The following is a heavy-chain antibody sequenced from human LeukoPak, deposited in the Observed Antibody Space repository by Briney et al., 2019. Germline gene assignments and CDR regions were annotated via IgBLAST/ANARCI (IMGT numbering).Heavy chain of an antibody. V-gene: IGHV4-39*07. D-gene: IGHD3-22*01. CDR3: ARLGRDSSGYYYGDYYYYYMDV. CDR1: GDSISSGSYY. Sequence: SETLSLTCTVSGDSISSGSYYWAWIRQPPGKGLEWIGSIYYTGSTYYNPSLKSRVTILVGTSKTQFSLKLSSVTAADTAVYYCARLGRDSSGYYYGDYYYYYMDVWGKGTTVTVSS. J-gene: IGHJ6*03. CDR2: IYYTGST.